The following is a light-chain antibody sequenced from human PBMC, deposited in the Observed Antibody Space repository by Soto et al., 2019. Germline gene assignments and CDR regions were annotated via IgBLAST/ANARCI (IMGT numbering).Light chain of an antibody. J-gene: IGLJ1*01. CDR1: SSNIGAGYD. V-gene: IGLV1-40*01. CDR2: GNS. Sequence: QSVLTQPPSVSGAPGQSVTISCTGSSSNIGAGYDVHWYQQFPGAAPKLLIYGNSNRPSGVPARFSGSKSGTSASLDISGLMAEDEADYYCQSYDGSPYVFGSVTKVTLL. CDR3: QSYDGSPYV.